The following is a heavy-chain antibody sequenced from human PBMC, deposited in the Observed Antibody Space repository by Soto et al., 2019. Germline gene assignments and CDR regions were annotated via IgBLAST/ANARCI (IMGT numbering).Heavy chain of an antibody. CDR2: IYYSGST. Sequence: SETLSLTCTVSGGAIISGDYCFIWIGEPPWNGLELIGYIYYSGSTYYNPSLKSRVTISVDTSKNQFSLKLSSVTAADTAVYYCAMYYYDSSGYSKRYYFDYWGQGTLVTVS. CDR3: AMYYYDSSGYSKRYYFDY. D-gene: IGHD3-22*01. CDR1: GGAIISGDYC. J-gene: IGHJ4*02. V-gene: IGHV4-30-4*01.